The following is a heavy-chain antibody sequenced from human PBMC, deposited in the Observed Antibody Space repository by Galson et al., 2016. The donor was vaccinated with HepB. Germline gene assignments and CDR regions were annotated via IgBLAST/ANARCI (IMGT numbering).Heavy chain of an antibody. V-gene: IGHV1-69*13. Sequence: SVKVSCKASGGTFSRFVFSWVRQVPGEGLEWMGDINPLYRTSNYAQKFQGRVTITADESTSTVYMDLTSLRSEDTAVYFCTRDRGQYYALWGQGTLVTVSS. CDR3: TRDRGQYYAL. CDR1: GGTFSRFV. D-gene: IGHD2-2*01. CDR2: INPLYRTS. J-gene: IGHJ4*02.